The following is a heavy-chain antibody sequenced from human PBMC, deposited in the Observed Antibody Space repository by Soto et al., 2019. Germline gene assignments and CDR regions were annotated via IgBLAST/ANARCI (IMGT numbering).Heavy chain of an antibody. CDR2: IYYTENT. J-gene: IGHJ4*02. Sequence: SDTLSRTCTFSGGSITSSSHCWAWIRQVPGKGLEWIGNIYYTENTYYNPSLKSRVTISIDTSKNQFSLRLNSVTAADTAVYFCARTYGSGSYYPWYYFDYWAQGNLVTVSS. V-gene: IGHV4-39*01. D-gene: IGHD3-10*01. CDR1: GGSITSSSHC. CDR3: ARTYGSGSYYPWYYFDY.